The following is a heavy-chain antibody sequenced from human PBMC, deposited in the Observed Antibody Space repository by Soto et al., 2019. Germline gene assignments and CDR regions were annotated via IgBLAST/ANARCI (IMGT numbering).Heavy chain of an antibody. Sequence: PGGSLRLSCAASGFTFSSYGMHWVRQAPGKGLEWVAVISYDGSNKYYADSVKGRFTISRDNSKNTLYLQMNSLRAEDTAVYYCAKDHVATIWYYFDHWGQGTLVTVSS. CDR2: ISYDGSNK. J-gene: IGHJ4*02. CDR1: GFTFSSYG. D-gene: IGHD5-12*01. V-gene: IGHV3-30*18. CDR3: AKDHVATIWYYFDH.